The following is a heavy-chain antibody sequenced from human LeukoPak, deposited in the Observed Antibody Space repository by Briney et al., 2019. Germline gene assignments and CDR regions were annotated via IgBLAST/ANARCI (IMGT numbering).Heavy chain of an antibody. Sequence: PSQTLSLTRTVSGGSISSGGYYWSWIRQHPGKGLEWIGYIYYSGSTYYNPSLKSRVTISVDTSKNQFSLKLSSVTAADTAVYYCARGVVPAAISKGPFDPWGQGTLVTVSS. CDR1: GGSISSGGYY. CDR2: IYYSGST. J-gene: IGHJ5*02. CDR3: ARGVVPAAISKGPFDP. D-gene: IGHD2-2*01. V-gene: IGHV4-31*03.